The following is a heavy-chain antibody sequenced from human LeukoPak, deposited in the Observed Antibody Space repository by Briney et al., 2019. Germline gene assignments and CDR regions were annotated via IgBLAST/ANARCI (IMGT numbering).Heavy chain of an antibody. CDR3: ARAGGYGLIDY. CDR1: GASISSYY. V-gene: IGHV4-4*07. J-gene: IGHJ4*02. Sequence: SETLSLTCTVSGASISSYYWSWIRQPAGKALEWIGRIYVTGSTTYNPSLESRVTMSLDTSKNHFSLKLRSVTAADTAVYYCARAGGYGLIDYWGQGTMVTVSS. CDR2: IYVTGST. D-gene: IGHD5-18*01.